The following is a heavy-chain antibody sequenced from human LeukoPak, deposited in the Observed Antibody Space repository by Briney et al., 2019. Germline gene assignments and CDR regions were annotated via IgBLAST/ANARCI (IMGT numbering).Heavy chain of an antibody. J-gene: IGHJ4*02. CDR1: GFTFSSYW. CDR3: ARPSFSSGSYFDH. Sequence: GGSLRLSCAASGFTFSSYWMSWVRQAPGKVLEWVATIKYDGSDKYYVDSVKGRFTISRDNAKNSLYLQMNSLSGEDTAVYFCARPSFSSGSYFDHWGQGTLVIVSS. CDR2: IKYDGSDK. D-gene: IGHD3-22*01. V-gene: IGHV3-7*01.